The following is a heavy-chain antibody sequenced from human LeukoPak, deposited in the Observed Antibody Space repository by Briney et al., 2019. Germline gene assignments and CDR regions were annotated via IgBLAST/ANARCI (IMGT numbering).Heavy chain of an antibody. D-gene: IGHD3-22*01. V-gene: IGHV3-9*03. Sequence: GRSLRLSCAASGFTFDDYAMHWVRQAPGKGLEWVSGISWNSGSIGYADSVKGRFTISRDKAKNSLYLQMNSLGAEDMALYYCAKDGGFGYYYDSSGYYDYWGQGTLVTVPS. J-gene: IGHJ4*02. CDR3: AKDGGFGYYYDSSGYYDY. CDR1: GFTFDDYA. CDR2: ISWNSGSI.